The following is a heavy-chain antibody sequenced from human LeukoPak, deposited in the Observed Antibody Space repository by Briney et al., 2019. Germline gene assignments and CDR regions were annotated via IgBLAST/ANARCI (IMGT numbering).Heavy chain of an antibody. CDR3: AAPYSGSYWDAFDI. D-gene: IGHD1-26*01. CDR1: GFTFTSSA. Sequence: SVKVSCKASGFTFTSSAMQWVRQARGQRLEWIGWIVVGSGNTNYAQKFQERVTITRDMSTSTAYMELSSLRSEDTAVYYCAAPYSGSYWDAFDIWGQGTMVTVSS. J-gene: IGHJ3*02. V-gene: IGHV1-58*02. CDR2: IVVGSGNT.